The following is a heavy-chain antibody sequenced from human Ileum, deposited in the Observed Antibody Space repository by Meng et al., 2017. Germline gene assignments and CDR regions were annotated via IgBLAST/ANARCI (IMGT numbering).Heavy chain of an antibody. CDR3: ARSRGHRAFDI. J-gene: IGHJ3*02. Sequence: GGSLRLSCAASGFTFSYYGMHWVRQAPGKGLEWVAVIWYDDGSLKYYADSVKGRFTISRDNSKNTLYLQMSGLRVEDTAVYYCARSRGHRAFDIWGQGTMVTVSS. V-gene: IGHV3-33*01. CDR1: GFTFSYYG. CDR2: IWYDDGSLK.